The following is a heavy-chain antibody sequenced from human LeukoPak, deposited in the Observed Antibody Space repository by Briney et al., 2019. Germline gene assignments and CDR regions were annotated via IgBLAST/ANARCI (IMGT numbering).Heavy chain of an antibody. CDR2: ISGSGSNT. CDR1: GFTFSSNA. CDR3: AKDRHGAWIQVH. V-gene: IGHV3-23*01. Sequence: PGGSLRLSCAASGFTFSSNAMSWVRQAPGKGLEWVSGISGSGSNTYYADSVKGRFTISRDSSKNTLYLQMNSLTAEDTALYYCAKDRHGAWIQVHWGQGTLVTVSS. J-gene: IGHJ4*02. D-gene: IGHD5-18*01.